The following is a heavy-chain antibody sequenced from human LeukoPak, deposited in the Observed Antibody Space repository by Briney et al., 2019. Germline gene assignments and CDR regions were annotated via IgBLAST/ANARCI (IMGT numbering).Heavy chain of an antibody. V-gene: IGHV1-2*02. Sequence: GPSVKVSCKASGYTFTGYYMHWVRQAPGQGLEWMGWINPNSGGTNYAQKFQGRVTMTRDTSISTAYMELSRLRSDDTAVYYCARDLGEYCESSGYTWVDPWGQGTLVTVSS. D-gene: IGHD3-22*01. CDR3: ARDLGEYCESSGYTWVDP. CDR1: GYTFTGYY. CDR2: INPNSGGT. J-gene: IGHJ5*02.